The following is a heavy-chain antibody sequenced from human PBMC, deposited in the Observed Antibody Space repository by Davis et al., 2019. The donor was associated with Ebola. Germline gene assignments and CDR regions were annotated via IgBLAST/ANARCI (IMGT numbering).Heavy chain of an antibody. Sequence: ASVKVSCKASGYTFTSYGISWVRQAPGQGLEWMGWISAYNGNTNYAQKFQGRVTMTTDTSTSIVYRELRSLRSDDTAVYYCASGHCSSTSCYHYYYGMDVWGQGTTVTVSS. CDR1: GYTFTSYG. J-gene: IGHJ6*02. CDR2: ISAYNGNT. CDR3: ASGHCSSTSCYHYYYGMDV. V-gene: IGHV1-18*01. D-gene: IGHD2-2*01.